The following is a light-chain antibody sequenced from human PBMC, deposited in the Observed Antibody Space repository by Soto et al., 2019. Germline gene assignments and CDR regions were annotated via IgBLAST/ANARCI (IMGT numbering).Light chain of an antibody. CDR2: DVT. V-gene: IGLV2-11*01. CDR3: CSYAGSSYV. J-gene: IGLJ1*01. CDR1: SSDVGGYNY. Sequence: QSVLTQPRSVSGSPGQSVAISCTGTSSDVGGYNYVSWYQQHPGKAPKFMIYDVTKRPSGVPDRFSGSKSGNTASLTISGLQAEDEADYYCCSYAGSSYVLGNGTKVIV.